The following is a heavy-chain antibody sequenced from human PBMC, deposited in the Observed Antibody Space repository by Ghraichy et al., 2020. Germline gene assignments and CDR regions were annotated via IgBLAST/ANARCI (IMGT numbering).Heavy chain of an antibody. CDR3: ARGEGYCTNGVCYTGRLEYFQH. CDR1: GGSFSGYY. V-gene: IGHV4-34*01. CDR2: INHSGST. Sequence: SETLSLTCAVYGGSFSGYYWSWIRQPPGKGLEWIGEINHSGSTNYNPSLKSRVTISVDTSKNQFSLKLSSVTAADTAVYYCARGEGYCTNGVCYTGRLEYFQHWGQGTLVTVSS. D-gene: IGHD2-8*01. J-gene: IGHJ1*01.